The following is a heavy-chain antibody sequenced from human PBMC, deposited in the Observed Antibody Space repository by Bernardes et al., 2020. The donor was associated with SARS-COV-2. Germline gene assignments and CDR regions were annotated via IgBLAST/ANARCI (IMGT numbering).Heavy chain of an antibody. Sequence: GGSLRLSCAASGFTFSSYGMHWVRQAPGTGLEWVAVISYDGSNQYYADSVKGRFTISRDNSKNTLYLQMNSLRAEDTAVYYCASEVRYYVDGYWGQGTLVTGSS. D-gene: IGHD3-10*02. V-gene: IGHV3-30*03. CDR2: ISYDGSNQ. CDR3: ASEVRYYVDGY. CDR1: GFTFSSYG. J-gene: IGHJ4*02.